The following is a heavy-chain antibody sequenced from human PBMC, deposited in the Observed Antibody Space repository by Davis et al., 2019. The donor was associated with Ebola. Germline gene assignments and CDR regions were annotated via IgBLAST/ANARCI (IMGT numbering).Heavy chain of an antibody. D-gene: IGHD4-23*01. CDR2: IRPDGSDK. CDR1: GFPFSSYG. J-gene: IGHJ4*02. CDR3: ARGPSTGNSFSH. V-gene: IGHV3-30*02. Sequence: GESLKISCAASGFPFSSYGFRWVRQAPGKGLEWVAFIRPDGSDKYYADSVKGRFTASRDNSRNTLYLQMNGLRPEDTAVYYCARGPSTGNSFSHWGQGTLVTVSS.